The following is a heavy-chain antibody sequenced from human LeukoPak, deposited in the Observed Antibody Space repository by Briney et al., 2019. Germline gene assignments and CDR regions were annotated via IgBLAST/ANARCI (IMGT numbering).Heavy chain of an antibody. CDR3: ARATSGYYYDF. D-gene: IGHD3-22*01. Sequence: SETLSLTCTVSGGSIGSYYWNWIRQPPGKGLEWIGYVSYSGSTNYNPSLKSRVTISVDKSKNQFSLKLSSVTAADTAVYFCARATSGYYYDFWDQGTLVTVSS. V-gene: IGHV4-59*01. CDR2: VSYSGST. CDR1: GGSIGSYY. J-gene: IGHJ4*02.